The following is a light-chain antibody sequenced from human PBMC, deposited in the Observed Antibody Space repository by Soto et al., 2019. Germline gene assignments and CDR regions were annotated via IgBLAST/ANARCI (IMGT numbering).Light chain of an antibody. CDR1: QSVRVN. V-gene: IGKV3-15*01. CDR2: GVF. J-gene: IGKJ3*01. Sequence: EIVMTQSPGTLSVSPGERATLSCRASQSVRVNLAWYQQKPGQAPRLLIYGVFTRATGIPARFSGSESGTEFTLIISSLQSEDFAVYYCQQYNNWPFTFGPGTKVDIK. CDR3: QQYNNWPFT.